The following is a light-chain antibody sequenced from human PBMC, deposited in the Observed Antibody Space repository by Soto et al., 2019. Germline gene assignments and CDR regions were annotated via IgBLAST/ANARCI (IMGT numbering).Light chain of an antibody. J-gene: IGKJ5*01. CDR2: LGS. Sequence: DLVMTQSPLSLPVTPGEPASISCRSSQSLLHSNGYTYLDWYLQKPGQSPQVLIFLGSNRASGVPDRFSGSGSGTDFTLKISRVEAEDVGLYYCMQALQTPITFGQGTRLEIK. CDR1: QSLLHSNGYTY. V-gene: IGKV2-28*01. CDR3: MQALQTPIT.